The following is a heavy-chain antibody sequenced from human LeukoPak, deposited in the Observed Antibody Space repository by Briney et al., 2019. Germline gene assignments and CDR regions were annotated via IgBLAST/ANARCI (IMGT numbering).Heavy chain of an antibody. J-gene: IGHJ5*02. CDR2: IYYSGST. CDR3: ARGDHYYDSSGYYP. V-gene: IGHV4-31*03. D-gene: IGHD3-22*01. Sequence: SETLSLTCTVSGGSISSGGYYWSWIRQHPGKGLGWIGYIYYSGSTYYNPSLKSRVTISVDTSKNQFSLKLSSVTTADTAVYYCARGDHYYDSSGYYPWGQGTLVTVSS. CDR1: GGSISSGGYY.